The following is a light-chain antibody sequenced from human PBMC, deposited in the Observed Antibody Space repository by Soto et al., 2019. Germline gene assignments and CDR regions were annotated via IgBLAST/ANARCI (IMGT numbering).Light chain of an antibody. J-gene: IGLJ1*01. CDR3: SSYTNINTRACV. Sequence: QSVLTQPASVSGSPGQSITISCTGTSGDIVGYYRVSWYQQHPGQAPKLIIYEVTDRPSGVSNRFSGSKSGNTASLTISGLHAEDEAEYYCSSYTNINTRACVFGTGTKLTVL. V-gene: IGLV2-14*01. CDR1: SGDIVGYYR. CDR2: EVT.